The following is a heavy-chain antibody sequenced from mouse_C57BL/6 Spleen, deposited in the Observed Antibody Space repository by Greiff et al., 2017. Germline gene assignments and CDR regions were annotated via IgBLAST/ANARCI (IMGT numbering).Heavy chain of an antibody. CDR2: IWSDGST. V-gene: IGHV2-6-1*01. CDR3: ARHGGCITTAGAMDY. CDR1: GFSLTSYG. J-gene: IGHJ4*01. D-gene: IGHD1-1*01. Sequence: QVQLKESGPGLVAPSQRLSITCTVSGFSLTSYGVHWVRQPPGKGLEWLVVIWSDGSTTYNSALTSRLSISKANSKSQVFLKMNSHQTDDTAMYYGARHGGCITTAGAMDYWGQGTSVTVSS.